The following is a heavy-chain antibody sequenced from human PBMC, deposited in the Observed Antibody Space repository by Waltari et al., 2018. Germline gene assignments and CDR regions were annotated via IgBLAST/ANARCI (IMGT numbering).Heavy chain of an antibody. CDR3: ARGSAYYVRVWDY. V-gene: IGHV3-7*03. D-gene: IGHD3-16*01. J-gene: IGHJ4*02. Sequence: EVQLVESGGTLVQPGGSLRLSCAASGFTFRGYWMTWVRQAPGKGLEWVANIKADGSEQYYVDSVRGRFTISRDNAENSLNLQMNSLIADDTAVYYCARGSAYYVRVWDYWGQGTLVTVSS. CDR1: GFTFRGYW. CDR2: IKADGSEQ.